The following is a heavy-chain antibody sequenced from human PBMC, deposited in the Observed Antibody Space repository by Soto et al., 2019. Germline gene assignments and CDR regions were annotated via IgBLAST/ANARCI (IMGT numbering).Heavy chain of an antibody. CDR3: ARRKERSGPHYFDY. V-gene: IGHV1-8*01. J-gene: IGHJ4*02. CDR1: GYTFTTYD. D-gene: IGHD6-25*01. Sequence: ASVKVSCKASGYTFTTYDIHWVRQVTGQGLEWMGWMNPYNGNTGSTQKFQGRVTMTRNTSISTVYMELTSLRSEETAVYYCARRKERSGPHYFDYWGQGSLVTVPS. CDR2: MNPYNGNT.